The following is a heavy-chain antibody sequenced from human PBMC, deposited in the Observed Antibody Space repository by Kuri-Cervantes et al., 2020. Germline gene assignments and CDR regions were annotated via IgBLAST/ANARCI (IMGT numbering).Heavy chain of an antibody. CDR2: TGTTESSK. CDR1: GFAISSYN. D-gene: IGHD2-2*01. Sequence: GESLKISCAASGFAISSYNMNWVRQAPGKGLEWVSHTGTTESSKYYADSVKGRFTISRDNAKNSLYLQMNSLRAEDTAVYYCARAFHPDIVVVPAAMFGYLSRWFDPWGQGTLVTVSS. CDR3: ARAFHPDIVVVPAAMFGYLSRWFDP. J-gene: IGHJ5*02. V-gene: IGHV3-48*04.